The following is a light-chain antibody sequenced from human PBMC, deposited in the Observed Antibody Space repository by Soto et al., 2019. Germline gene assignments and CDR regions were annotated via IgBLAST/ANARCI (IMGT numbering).Light chain of an antibody. V-gene: IGLV2-11*01. CDR1: SSDIGVDKY. CDR3: CSSAGKFTWL. CDR2: YVN. J-gene: IGLJ3*02. Sequence: QSALTQPRSVSGSPGQSVTVSCTGTSSDIGVDKYVSWYQHHPGKAPKLIIYYVNERPSGVPDRFSASKSGNTASLTISGLQAADEADYYCCSSAGKFTWLFGGGTKLTVL.